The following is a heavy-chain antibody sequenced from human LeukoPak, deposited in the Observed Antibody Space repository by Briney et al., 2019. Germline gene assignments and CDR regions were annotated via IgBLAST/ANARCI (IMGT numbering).Heavy chain of an antibody. CDR2: IYSGGST. CDR1: GFTFSNYA. J-gene: IGHJ4*02. D-gene: IGHD6-19*01. CDR3: ARDVAVTGTGYYFDY. V-gene: IGHV3-23*01. Sequence: GGSLRLSCAASGFTFSNYAMSWVRQAPGKGLEWVSAIYSGGSTYYADSVKGRFTISRDNSKNTLYLQMNSLRAEDTAVYYCARDVAVTGTGYYFDYWGQGTLVTVSS.